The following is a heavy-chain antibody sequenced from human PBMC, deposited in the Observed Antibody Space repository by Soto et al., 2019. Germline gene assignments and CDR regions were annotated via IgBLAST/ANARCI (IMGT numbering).Heavy chain of an antibody. CDR1: GYTFTNYA. D-gene: IGHD6-13*01. V-gene: IGHV1-3*01. Sequence: QVQLVQSGAEVKKPGASVKVSCKASGYTFTNYAMHWVRQAPGQRLEWMGWISAGNGNTRYSQKFQGRVTITRDTSATTAYVELSSLRSEDTAVYYCASGADMATSSYYYYGLDVWGQGTTVPVSS. J-gene: IGHJ6*02. CDR3: ASGADMATSSYYYYGLDV. CDR2: ISAGNGNT.